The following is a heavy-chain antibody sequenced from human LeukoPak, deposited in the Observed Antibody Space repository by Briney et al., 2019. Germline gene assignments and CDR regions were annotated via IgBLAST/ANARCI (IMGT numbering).Heavy chain of an antibody. Sequence: PSETLSLTSTFPCGSIICYYWSWLRHPPGKRLKCHGYISYSRSTNYNPSLKSRVTMSVDTSKNQFSLRLRSVTAADTAIYFCARTAGGYSHYYFDYWGQGTLVTVSS. CDR2: ISYSRST. CDR3: ARTAGGYSHYYFDY. J-gene: IGHJ4*02. CDR1: CGSIICYY. V-gene: IGHV4-59*01. D-gene: IGHD2-15*01.